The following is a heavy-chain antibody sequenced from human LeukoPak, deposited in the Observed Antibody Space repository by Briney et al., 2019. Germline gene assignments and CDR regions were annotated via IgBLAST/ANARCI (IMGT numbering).Heavy chain of an antibody. D-gene: IGHD1-26*01. CDR3: ARDSGTDTGDWFDP. CDR1: GFTFSSYA. V-gene: IGHV3-30-3*01. J-gene: IGHJ5*02. Sequence: GRSLRLSCAASGFTFSSYAMHWVRQAPGKGLEWVAVISYDGSNKYYADSVKGRFTISRDNSKNTLYLQMNSLRAEDTAVYYCARDSGTDTGDWFDPWGQGTLVTVSS. CDR2: ISYDGSNK.